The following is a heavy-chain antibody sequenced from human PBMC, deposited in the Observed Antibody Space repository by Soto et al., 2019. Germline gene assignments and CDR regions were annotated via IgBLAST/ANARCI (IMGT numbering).Heavy chain of an antibody. Sequence: SETLSLTCTVSGGSISSYYWSWIRQPPGKGLEWIGYIYYSGSTNYNPSLKSRVTISVDTSKNQFSLKLSSVTAADTAVYYCARGMTTVTTLDDSGQGTRVTVSS. CDR2: IYYSGST. CDR3: ARGMTTVTTLDD. D-gene: IGHD4-4*01. CDR1: GGSISSYY. J-gene: IGHJ4*02. V-gene: IGHV4-59*12.